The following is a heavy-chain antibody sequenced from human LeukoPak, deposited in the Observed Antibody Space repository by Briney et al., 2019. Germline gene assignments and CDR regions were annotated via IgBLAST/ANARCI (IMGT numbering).Heavy chain of an antibody. Sequence: SGGSLRLSCAASGFIFSNYAMSWVRQAPGKGLEWVSAIDSTGAYTWYADSVKGRFTISKDSSKTILCLQMNSLRAEDAAVYFCAKGSAAGRPYYFDYWGQGTLVTVSS. J-gene: IGHJ4*02. CDR1: GFIFSNYA. CDR2: IDSTGAYT. V-gene: IGHV3-23*01. CDR3: AKGSAAGRPYYFDY. D-gene: IGHD6-25*01.